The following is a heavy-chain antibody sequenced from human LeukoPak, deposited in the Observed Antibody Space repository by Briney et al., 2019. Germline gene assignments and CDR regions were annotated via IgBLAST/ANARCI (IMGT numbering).Heavy chain of an antibody. CDR3: GRGGRPDY. V-gene: IGHV3-7*02. CDR2: IKEDGSEK. CDR1: GFIFSNAW. Sequence: SGGSLRLSCGGSGFIFSNAWMSWVRQAPGKGLEWVANIKEDGSEKYYVDSVKGRFTISRDNAKNSLYLQMNSLRAEDTAVYYCGRGGRPDYWGQGTLVTVSS. J-gene: IGHJ4*02. D-gene: IGHD6-6*01.